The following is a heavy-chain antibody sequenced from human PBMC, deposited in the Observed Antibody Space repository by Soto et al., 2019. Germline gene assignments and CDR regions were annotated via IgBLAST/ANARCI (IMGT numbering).Heavy chain of an antibody. CDR1: GGSISSYY. V-gene: IGHV4-59*08. J-gene: IGHJ1*01. D-gene: IGHD1-26*01. CDR2: IYYSGST. CDR3: ARRRQWDGVFQH. Sequence: QVQLQESGPGLVKPSETLSLTCTVSGGSISSYYWSWIRQPPGKGLEWIGYIYYSGSTNYNPSLKSRVTISVDTSKNQFSLKLSSVTAADTAVYYCARRRQWDGVFQHWGQGTLVTVSS.